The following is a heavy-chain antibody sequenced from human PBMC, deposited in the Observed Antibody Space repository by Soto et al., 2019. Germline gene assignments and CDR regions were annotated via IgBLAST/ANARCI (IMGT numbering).Heavy chain of an antibody. CDR2: ISYHGSDK. D-gene: IGHD2-8*01. CDR1: VFTFSSYA. V-gene: IGHV3-30-3*01. CDR3: ASDTSGQF. Sequence: PEGSLRLSCSASVFTFSSYAMHWVRQAPGKGLEWVAVISYHGSDKYYADSVKGRFTISRDDSKNTLYLQMNSLRAEDTAVYYCASDTSGQFWGQGT. J-gene: IGHJ4*02.